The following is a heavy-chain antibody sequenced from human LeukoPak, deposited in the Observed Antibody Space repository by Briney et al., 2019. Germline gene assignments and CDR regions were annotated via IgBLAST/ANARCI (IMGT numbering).Heavy chain of an antibody. D-gene: IGHD6-13*01. Sequence: GASVKVSCKASGGTFSSYAISWVRQAPGQGLEWMGGIIPIFGTANYAQKFQGRVTITADESTSTAYMELSSLRSEDTAVYYCARREAAAHNWFDPWGQGTLVTVSS. CDR1: GGTFSSYA. J-gene: IGHJ5*02. CDR3: ARREAAAHNWFDP. V-gene: IGHV1-69*13. CDR2: IIPIFGTA.